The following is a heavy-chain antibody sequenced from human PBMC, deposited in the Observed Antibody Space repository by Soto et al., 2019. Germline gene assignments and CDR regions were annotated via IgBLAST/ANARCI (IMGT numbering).Heavy chain of an antibody. V-gene: IGHV1-46*03. CDR2: INPSGGST. Sequence: ASVKVSCKASGYTFTSYYMHWVRQAPGQGLEWMGIINPSGGSTSYAQKFQGRVTMTRDTSTSTVYMELSSLRSEDTAVYYCARDPNIVVVVAATRPPHYFDYWGQGTLVTVSS. CDR3: ARDPNIVVVVAATRPPHYFDY. D-gene: IGHD2-15*01. CDR1: GYTFTSYY. J-gene: IGHJ4*02.